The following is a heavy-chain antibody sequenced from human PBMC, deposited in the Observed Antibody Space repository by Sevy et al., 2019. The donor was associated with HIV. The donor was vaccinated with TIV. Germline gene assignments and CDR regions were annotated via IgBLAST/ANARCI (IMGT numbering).Heavy chain of an antibody. CDR1: GFTFISYA. Sequence: GGSLRLSCAASGFTFISYAMSWVRQAPGKGLEWVSAISGSGGSTYYADSVKGRFTISRDNSKNTLYLQMNSLRAEDTAVYYCAKGGDWNDGGTFYFDYWGQGTLVTVSS. CDR2: ISGSGGST. V-gene: IGHV3-23*01. J-gene: IGHJ4*02. CDR3: AKGGDWNDGGTFYFDY. D-gene: IGHD1-1*01.